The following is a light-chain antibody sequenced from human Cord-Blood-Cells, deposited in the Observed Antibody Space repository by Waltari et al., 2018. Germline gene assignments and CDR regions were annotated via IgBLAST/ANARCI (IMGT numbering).Light chain of an antibody. CDR1: SSDVGGYHY. V-gene: IGLV2-8*01. J-gene: IGLJ3*02. CDR3: SSYAGSNNL. CDR2: EVS. Sequence: QSALTQPPSASGSPGQSVTISCTGTSSDVGGYHYASWYQQHPGKAPNLMIYEVSKRPSGVPDRFSGSKSGNTASLTVSGLQAEDEADYYCSSYAGSNNLFGGGTKLTVL.